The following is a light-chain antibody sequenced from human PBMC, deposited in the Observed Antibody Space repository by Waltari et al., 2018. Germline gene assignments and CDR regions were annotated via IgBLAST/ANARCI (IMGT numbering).Light chain of an antibody. J-gene: IGLJ2*01. CDR1: SPRPYY. Sequence: SSELSQDPAVSVALGQTVRITCQGDSPRPYYARWSRQQPGQSPVLLIYGKNNRPSGIPDRFSASSSGNTASLTITGARAEDEADYYCNTRDMSGDVVFGGGTKLTVL. CDR3: NTRDMSGDVV. CDR2: GKN. V-gene: IGLV3-19*01.